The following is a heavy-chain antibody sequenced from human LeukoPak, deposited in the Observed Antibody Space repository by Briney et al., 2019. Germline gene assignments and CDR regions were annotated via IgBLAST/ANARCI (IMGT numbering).Heavy chain of an antibody. D-gene: IGHD3-10*01. Sequence: GGSLRLSCAASGFIFSNYEMNWVRQAPGKGLEWVSYISTSGSTIYYADSVKGRFTISRDNAKNSLYLQMNSLRAEDTAVYYCARSGGNFDYWGQGTLVTVSS. CDR3: ARSGGNFDY. J-gene: IGHJ4*02. CDR1: GFIFSNYE. V-gene: IGHV3-48*03. CDR2: ISTSGSTI.